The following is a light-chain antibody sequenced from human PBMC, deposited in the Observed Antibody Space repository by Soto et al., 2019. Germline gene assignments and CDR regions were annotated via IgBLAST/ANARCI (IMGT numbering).Light chain of an antibody. Sequence: EIVLTQSPATLSLSPGERATLSCRASQSVSRYLAWYQQKPGQAPRLLIYDASNRATGIPARFSGSGSGTDFTVTISSLEPEDFAVYYCQHRSDWPSTFGGGTKVQIK. CDR1: QSVSRY. V-gene: IGKV3-11*01. J-gene: IGKJ4*01. CDR2: DAS. CDR3: QHRSDWPST.